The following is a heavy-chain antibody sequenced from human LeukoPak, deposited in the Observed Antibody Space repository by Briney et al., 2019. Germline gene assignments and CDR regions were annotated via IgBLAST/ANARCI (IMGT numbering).Heavy chain of an antibody. J-gene: IGHJ4*02. V-gene: IGHV4-30-2*01. CDR2: IYHSGST. CDR3: ARGAGYSYGLTIIDG. CDR1: GGSISSGGYS. D-gene: IGHD5-18*01. Sequence: PSETLSLTCAVPGGSISSGGYSWSWIRHPPGKGLEWIGYIYHSGSTSYNPSLKSRVPISVDRSKNQFSLKLSSVTAAATAVYYWARGAGYSYGLTIIDGWGQGTLVSVS.